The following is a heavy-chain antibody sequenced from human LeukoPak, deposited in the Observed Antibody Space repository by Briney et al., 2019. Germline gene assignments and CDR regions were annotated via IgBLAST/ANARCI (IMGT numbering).Heavy chain of an antibody. Sequence: SETLSLTCAVYGGSFSGYYWSWIRQPPGKGLEWIGEINHSGSTNYNPSLKSRVTISVATSKDQFSLKLSSVTAADTAVYYCARAYPHYYDSSGYWLDYWGQGTLVTVSS. J-gene: IGHJ4*02. CDR2: INHSGST. D-gene: IGHD3-22*01. CDR1: GGSFSGYY. V-gene: IGHV4-34*01. CDR3: ARAYPHYYDSSGYWLDY.